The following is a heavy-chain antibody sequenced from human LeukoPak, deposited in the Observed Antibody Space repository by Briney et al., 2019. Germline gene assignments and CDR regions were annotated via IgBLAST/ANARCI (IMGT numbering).Heavy chain of an antibody. Sequence: ASVKVSCKASGYTFTSYGINWVRQAPGQGLEWMGWISAYNGNTNYAQKLQGRVTMTTDTSTSTANMELRSLRSDDTAVYYCARGYCGTTSCHPFDYWGQGTLVTVSS. D-gene: IGHD2-2*01. V-gene: IGHV1-18*01. J-gene: IGHJ4*02. CDR3: ARGYCGTTSCHPFDY. CDR1: GYTFTSYG. CDR2: ISAYNGNT.